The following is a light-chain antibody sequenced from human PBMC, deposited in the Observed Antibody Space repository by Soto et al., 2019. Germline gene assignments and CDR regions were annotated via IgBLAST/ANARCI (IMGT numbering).Light chain of an antibody. Sequence: EIVLTQSPGTLSLSPGERATLSCGASQSVRTSILAWYQQKPGQAPRLLIYGASSRATGIADRFSGSGSGTDFTLTISRLEPEDFAVYYCQQYGNSPRTVGQGTKLEIK. CDR3: QQYGNSPRT. CDR2: GAS. V-gene: IGKV3-20*01. J-gene: IGKJ2*01. CDR1: QSVRTSI.